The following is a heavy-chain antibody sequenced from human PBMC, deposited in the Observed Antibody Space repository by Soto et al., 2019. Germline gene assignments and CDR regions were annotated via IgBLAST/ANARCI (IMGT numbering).Heavy chain of an antibody. J-gene: IGHJ4*02. Sequence: EGQLVESGGGLVEPEGSLRLSCAASGFIFSSSDMTWVRQAPGKGLEYVSSINYNGVYSFYAEAAKGRFVIYRDNAKNSLFLQMNSLTAEDTAVYFCARKSNSDMSGYDYFDYWGQGTLVIVSS. D-gene: IGHD3-22*01. V-gene: IGHV3-21*06. CDR1: GFIFSSSD. CDR2: INYNGVYS. CDR3: ARKSNSDMSGYDYFDY.